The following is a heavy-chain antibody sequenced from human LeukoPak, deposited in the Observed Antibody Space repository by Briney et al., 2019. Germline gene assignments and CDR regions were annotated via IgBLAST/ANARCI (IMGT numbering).Heavy chain of an antibody. CDR3: ARGATADTRHLDY. Sequence: PGGSLRLSCAASGFTFSSYSMNRVRQAPGKGLEWVSIISSSSNDIHYADSVKGRFTISRDNTKNSVYLQMNSPRDEDTAVYYCARGATADTRHLDYWGQGTLVTVSS. D-gene: IGHD2-21*02. V-gene: IGHV3-21*01. CDR2: ISSSSNDI. CDR1: GFTFSSYS. J-gene: IGHJ4*02.